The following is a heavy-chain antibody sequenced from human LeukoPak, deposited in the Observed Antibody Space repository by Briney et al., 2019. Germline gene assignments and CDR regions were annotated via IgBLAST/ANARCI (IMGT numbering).Heavy chain of an antibody. CDR1: GGSISSSNW. CDR3: ARTNHDFWSGYYKGEFDY. J-gene: IGHJ4*02. V-gene: IGHV4-4*02. D-gene: IGHD3-3*01. Sequence: SETLSLTCAVSGGSISSSNWWSWVRQPPGKGLEWIGEIYHSGSTNYNPSLKSRVTISVDKSKNQSSLKLSSVTAADTAVYYCARTNHDFWSGYYKGEFDYWGQGTLVTVSS. CDR2: IYHSGST.